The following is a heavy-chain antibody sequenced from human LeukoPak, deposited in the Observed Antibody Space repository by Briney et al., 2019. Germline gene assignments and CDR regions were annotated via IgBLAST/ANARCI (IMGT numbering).Heavy chain of an antibody. V-gene: IGHV3-7*01. CDR3: ASGYTAMVYY. D-gene: IGHD5-18*01. CDR2: INHVGSEK. Sequence: PGTSLRLSCAASGFTFSSFWMSWVRQAPGKGLEWVANINHVGSEKYYVDSVKGRFTISRDNAENSLHLQMNGLRAEDTAVYYCASGYTAMVYYWGQGTLVTVSS. CDR1: GFTFSSFW. J-gene: IGHJ4*02.